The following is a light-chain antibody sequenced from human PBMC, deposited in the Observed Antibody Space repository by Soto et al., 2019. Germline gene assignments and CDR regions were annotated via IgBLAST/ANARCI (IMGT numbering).Light chain of an antibody. CDR2: GAS. J-gene: IGKJ2*01. V-gene: IGKV3-20*01. Sequence: EIVLTQSPGTLSLSPGERATLSCRASQSISSSYLTWYQHKPGQAPRLLIYGASSGATGIPDRFSGSGSGTDFTLTISRLEPEDFAVYYCQQYGSSSYTFGQGTQLEIK. CDR1: QSISSSY. CDR3: QQYGSSSYT.